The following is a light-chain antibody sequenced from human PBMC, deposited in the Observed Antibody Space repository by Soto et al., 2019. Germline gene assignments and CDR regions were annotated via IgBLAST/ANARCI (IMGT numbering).Light chain of an antibody. V-gene: IGKV1-5*03. CDR2: KAS. J-gene: IGKJ1*01. CDR3: QQYNSYSWT. CDR1: QSISSW. Sequence: DIQMTQSPSTLSASVGDRVTITCRASQSISSWLAWYQQKPGKAPKLLIYKASSLESGVPSRFSGSGSGTEFTLTISILQPDDFATYYFQQYNSYSWTFGQGTKLEIK.